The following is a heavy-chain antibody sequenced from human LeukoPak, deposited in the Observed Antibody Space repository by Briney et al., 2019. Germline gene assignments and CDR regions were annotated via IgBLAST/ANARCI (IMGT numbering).Heavy chain of an antibody. J-gene: IGHJ6*02. Sequence: GGSLRLSCAASGFTFSSYSMNWVRRAPGKGLEWVSSISSSSYIYYADSVKGRFTISRDNAKNSLYLQMNSLRAEDTAVYYCARDVVVVAANDNYYYYGMDVWGQGTTVTVSS. CDR2: ISSSSYI. V-gene: IGHV3-21*01. CDR3: ARDVVVVAANDNYYYYGMDV. D-gene: IGHD2-15*01. CDR1: GFTFSSYS.